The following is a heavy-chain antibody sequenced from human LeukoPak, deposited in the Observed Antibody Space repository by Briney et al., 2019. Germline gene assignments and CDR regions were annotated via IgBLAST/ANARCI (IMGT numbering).Heavy chain of an antibody. D-gene: IGHD3-3*01. J-gene: IGHJ4*02. CDR3: AKDASGTYPSDFDY. V-gene: IGHV3-23*01. CDR2: ISYSGGST. CDR1: GFTFGSYG. Sequence: GGTLRLSCAASGFTFGSYGLSWVRQAPGKGLEWVSAISYSGGSTYYADSVKGRFTISRDNSKNMLYLQMNSLRAEDTAVYYCAKDASGTYPSDFDYWGQGTLVTVSS.